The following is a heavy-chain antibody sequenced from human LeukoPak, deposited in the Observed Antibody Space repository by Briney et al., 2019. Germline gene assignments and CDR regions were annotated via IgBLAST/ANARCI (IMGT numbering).Heavy chain of an antibody. J-gene: IGHJ6*02. CDR1: GFTFSDYY. CDR3: ARDLPSDYYYYGMGV. CDR2: ISSSGSTI. V-gene: IGHV3-11*01. Sequence: GGSLRLSCAASGFTFSDYYMSWIRQAPGKGLEWVSYISSSGSTIYYADSVKGRFTISRDNAKNSLYLQMNSLRAEDTAVYYCARDLPSDYYYYGMGVWGQGTTVTVSS.